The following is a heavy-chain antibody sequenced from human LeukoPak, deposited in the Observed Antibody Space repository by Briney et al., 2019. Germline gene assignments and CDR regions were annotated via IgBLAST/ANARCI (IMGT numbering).Heavy chain of an antibody. J-gene: IGHJ2*01. Sequence: SETLSLTCTVSGVSISSYYWSWIRQPPGKGLEWIGYMHFSGSTNYNPSLKTRVTISGDTSENQFSLRLTSVTAADTAVHYCARAPSGTATGIYWYFDLWGRGTLVTVSS. D-gene: IGHD2-21*02. CDR1: GVSISSYY. V-gene: IGHV4-59*01. CDR2: MHFSGST. CDR3: ARAPSGTATGIYWYFDL.